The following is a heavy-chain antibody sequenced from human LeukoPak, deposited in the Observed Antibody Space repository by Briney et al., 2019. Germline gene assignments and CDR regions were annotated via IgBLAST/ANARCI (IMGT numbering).Heavy chain of an antibody. CDR1: GFTFSSYG. V-gene: IGHV3-33*01. CDR3: ARDAEGAPFDI. Sequence: GGSLRLSCAVSGFTFSSYGMHWVRQAPGKGLEWVAVIWSDGSNKYYADSVKGRFTISRDNSKNTLYLEMNSLRAEDTALYYCARDAEGAPFDIWGQGTMVTVSS. D-gene: IGHD3-16*01. CDR2: IWSDGSNK. J-gene: IGHJ3*02.